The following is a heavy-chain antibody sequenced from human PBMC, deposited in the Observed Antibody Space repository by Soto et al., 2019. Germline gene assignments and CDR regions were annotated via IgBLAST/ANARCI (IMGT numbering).Heavy chain of an antibody. D-gene: IGHD2-2*01. CDR2: IYYSGST. CDR1: GGSISSSSYY. V-gene: IGHV4-39*01. CDR3: ARRGYCSSTSCRPVLYYFDY. J-gene: IGHJ4*02. Sequence: SETLSLTCTVSGGSISSSSYYWGWIRQPPGKGLEWIGSIYYSGSTYYNPSLKSRVTISVDTSKNQFSLKLSSVTAADTAVYYCARRGYCSSTSCRPVLYYFDYWGQGTLVTVSS.